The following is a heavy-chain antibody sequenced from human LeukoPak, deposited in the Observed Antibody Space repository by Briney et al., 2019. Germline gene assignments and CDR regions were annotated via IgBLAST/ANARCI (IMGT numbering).Heavy chain of an antibody. V-gene: IGHV4-38-2*01. CDR2: IYHSGST. D-gene: IGHD6-6*01. CDR3: ARFEYSSSPGGYFDY. CDR1: GYSISSGYY. Sequence: SETLSLTCAVSGYSISSGYYWGWIRQPPGKGLEWIGSIYHSGSTYYNPSLKSRVTISVDTSKNQFSLKLSSVTAADMAVYYCARFEYSSSPGGYFDYWGQGTLVTVSS. J-gene: IGHJ4*02.